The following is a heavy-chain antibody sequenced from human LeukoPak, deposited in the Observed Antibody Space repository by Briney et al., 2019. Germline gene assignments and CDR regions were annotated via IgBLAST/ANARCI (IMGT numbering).Heavy chain of an antibody. CDR1: GSSTTYYW. CDR2: NHNGDSDT. CDR3: ARRYPYGDYAPYFDY. J-gene: IGHJ4*02. D-gene: IGHD4-17*01. Sequence: NSSKACCGSSTTYYWHCLGQHPPGELLGMVGINHNGDSDTRYRPSFQGQVTISADKSISTAYLQWSGLKASDTAMYYCARRYPYGDYAPYFDYWGQGTLVTVSS. V-gene: IGHV5-51*07.